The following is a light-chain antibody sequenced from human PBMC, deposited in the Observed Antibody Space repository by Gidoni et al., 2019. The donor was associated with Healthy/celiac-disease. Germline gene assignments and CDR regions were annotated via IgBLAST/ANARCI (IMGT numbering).Light chain of an antibody. CDR3: RSAGSSGTGV. J-gene: IGLJ3*02. V-gene: IGLV3-25*03. CDR2: KDI. CDR1: AMPKQY. Sequence: SHELTQPPSVSASPGQTPTTTSSGDAMPKQYADWYQQKPGQAPVLVIYKDIERPSGITERLSGCSSGTTVTLTISGGQAEDEEDDYCRSAGSSGTGVFGGGTKLTVL.